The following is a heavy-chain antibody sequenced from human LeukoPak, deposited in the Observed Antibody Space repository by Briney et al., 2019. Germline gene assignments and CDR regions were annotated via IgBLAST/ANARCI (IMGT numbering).Heavy chain of an antibody. Sequence: ASVKVSCKASGYTLTSYYMHWVRQAPGQGLEWMGIINPSGGSTSYAQKFQGRVTMTRDMSTSTVYMELSSLRSEDTAVYYCARGLAIRPEDYWGQGTLVTVSS. CDR2: INPSGGST. CDR1: GYTLTSYY. V-gene: IGHV1-46*01. CDR3: ARGLAIRPEDY. J-gene: IGHJ4*02.